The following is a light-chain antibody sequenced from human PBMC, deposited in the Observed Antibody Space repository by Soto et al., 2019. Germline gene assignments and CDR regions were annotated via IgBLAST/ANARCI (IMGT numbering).Light chain of an antibody. CDR1: QTVSSK. Sequence: EIVLTQSPGTLSLSPVERGTLSCRASQTVSSKLALYQHKPGQAPRLLIYDTSNRATGIPARFSGSGSGTDFTLTISSLEPEDFAVYYCHQRKSWPRTFGQGTKV. V-gene: IGKV3-11*01. J-gene: IGKJ1*01. CDR3: HQRKSWPRT. CDR2: DTS.